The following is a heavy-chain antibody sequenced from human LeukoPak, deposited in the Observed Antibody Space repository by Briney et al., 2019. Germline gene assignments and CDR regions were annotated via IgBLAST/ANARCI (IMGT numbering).Heavy chain of an antibody. Sequence: SVKVSCKAPGGTFSSYTISWVRQAPGQGLEWMGRIIPILGIANYAQKFQGRVTITADKSTSTAYMELSSLRSEDTAVYYCARDEGGTYCSSTSCYFDPWGQGTLVTVSS. CDR1: GGTFSSYT. J-gene: IGHJ5*02. CDR3: ARDEGGTYCSSTSCYFDP. V-gene: IGHV1-69*04. CDR2: IIPILGIA. D-gene: IGHD2-2*01.